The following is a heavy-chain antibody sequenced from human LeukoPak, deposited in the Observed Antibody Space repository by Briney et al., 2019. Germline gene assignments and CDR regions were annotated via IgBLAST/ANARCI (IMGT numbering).Heavy chain of an antibody. CDR1: GFTFSDYY. D-gene: IGHD3-22*01. Sequence: GGSLRLSCAASGFTFSDYYMGWIRQAPGKGLEWISYITNNGGAMFYADSLKGRLTIFRDNAKESLYLQMNGLRPDDTALYYCARALADSRGYYLGFDYWGQGTLVTVSS. CDR2: ITNNGGAM. J-gene: IGHJ4*02. V-gene: IGHV3-11*04. CDR3: ARALADSRGYYLGFDY.